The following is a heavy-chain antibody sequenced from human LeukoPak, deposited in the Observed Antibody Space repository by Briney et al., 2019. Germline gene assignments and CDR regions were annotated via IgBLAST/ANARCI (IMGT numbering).Heavy chain of an antibody. D-gene: IGHD3-22*01. V-gene: IGHV4-59*01. Sequence: SETLSLTCTVSGGSISTFYWSWIRQPPGKGLEWIGYIYYSGSTNYNSSLKSRVTISADTSKNQFSLKLSSVTAADTAVYYCARAPTNYYDSSGYHQGFDYWGQGTLVTVS. CDR1: GGSISTFY. CDR2: IYYSGST. J-gene: IGHJ4*02. CDR3: ARAPTNYYDSSGYHQGFDY.